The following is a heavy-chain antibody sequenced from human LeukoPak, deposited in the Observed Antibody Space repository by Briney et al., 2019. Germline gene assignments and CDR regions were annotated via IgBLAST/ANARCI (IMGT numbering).Heavy chain of an antibody. D-gene: IGHD3-10*01. V-gene: IGHV4-59*08. CDR1: GGSISIYY. CDR2: IYYSECT. Sequence: SETLSLTCTVSGGSISIYYWSWIRQPPGKALEWIGYIYYSECTNYNPSLKSRVTISVDTSKNQFSLKRSSVTAADTAVYYCARSSMVWLWELLRPTTPRIYRDFWGRGTKVTVSS. CDR3: ARSSMVWLWELLRPTTPRIYRDF. J-gene: IGHJ6*03.